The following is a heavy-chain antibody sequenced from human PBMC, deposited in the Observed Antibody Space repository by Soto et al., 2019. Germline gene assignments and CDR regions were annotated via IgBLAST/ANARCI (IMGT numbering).Heavy chain of an antibody. D-gene: IGHD3-3*01. CDR3: AKTYDFWSGYLDY. CDR2: IKQDGSEK. CDR1: GFTLSSYW. J-gene: IGHJ4*02. Sequence: GGSLILSCTASGFTLSSYWMSWVRQAPGKGLEWVANIKQDGSEKYYADSVKGRFTISRDNSKNTLYLQMNSLRAEDTAVYYCAKTYDFWSGYLDYWGQGTLVTVSS. V-gene: IGHV3-7*05.